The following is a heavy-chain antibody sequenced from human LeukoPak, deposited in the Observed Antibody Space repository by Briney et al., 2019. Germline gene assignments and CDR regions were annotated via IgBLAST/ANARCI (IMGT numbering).Heavy chain of an antibody. D-gene: IGHD6-13*01. CDR1: GFTFSSYW. V-gene: IGHV3-7*01. Sequence: PGGSLRLSCAASGFTFSSYWMTWVRQAPGKGLEWVANIKQDGSEKCYVDSVKGRFTISRDNAKNSLYLQMNSLKAEDTAVYYCAKQRSAAAHTEGFDYWGQGTLVTVSS. J-gene: IGHJ4*02. CDR2: IKQDGSEK. CDR3: AKQRSAAAHTEGFDY.